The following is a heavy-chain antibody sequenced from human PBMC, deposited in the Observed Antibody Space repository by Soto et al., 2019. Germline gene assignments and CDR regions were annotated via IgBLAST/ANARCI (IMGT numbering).Heavy chain of an antibody. CDR1: GGSFSGYY. J-gene: IGHJ6*02. D-gene: IGHD6-6*01. Sequence: PSETLSLTCAVYGGSFSGYYWSWIRQPPGKGLEWIGEINHSGSTNYNPSLKSRVTISVDTSKNQFSLKLSSVTAADTAVYYCARGRRAARPFYGMDVWGQGTTVTVSS. CDR2: INHSGST. V-gene: IGHV4-34*01. CDR3: ARGRRAARPFYGMDV.